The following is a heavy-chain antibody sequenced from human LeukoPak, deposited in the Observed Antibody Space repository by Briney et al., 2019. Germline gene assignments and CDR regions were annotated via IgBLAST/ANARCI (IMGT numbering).Heavy chain of an antibody. CDR2: INWNGGST. CDR1: GFTFDDYG. Sequence: RPGGSLRLSCAASGFTFDDYGMSWVRQAPGKGLEWVSGINWNGGSTGYADSVKGRFTISRDNAKNSLSLQMNSLRAEDTALYYCAREGSWYDGNNWFDPWGQGTLVTVSS. J-gene: IGHJ5*02. V-gene: IGHV3-20*04. D-gene: IGHD6-13*01. CDR3: AREGSWYDGNNWFDP.